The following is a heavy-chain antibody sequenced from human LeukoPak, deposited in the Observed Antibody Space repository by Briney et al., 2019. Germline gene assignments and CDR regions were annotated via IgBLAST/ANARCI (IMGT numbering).Heavy chain of an antibody. D-gene: IGHD2-15*01. J-gene: IGHJ4*02. V-gene: IGHV1-8*01. Sequence: GASVKVSCKASGYTFTSYDINWVRQATGQGLEWMGWMNPNSGNTGYAQKFQGRVTMTRNTSISTDYMELSNLRSDDTAVYYCARGQTIFSCSGGSCYHPSDYWGQGTLVTVSS. CDR3: ARGQTIFSCSGGSCYHPSDY. CDR1: GYTFTSYD. CDR2: MNPNSGNT.